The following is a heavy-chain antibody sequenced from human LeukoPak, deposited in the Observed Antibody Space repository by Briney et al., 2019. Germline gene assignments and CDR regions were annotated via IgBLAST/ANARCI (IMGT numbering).Heavy chain of an antibody. CDR1: GITLSNYG. CDR2: ISGSGGGT. Sequence: GGSLRLSCSVSGITLSNYGMSWVRQAPGKGQEWVAGISGSGGGTNYADAVKGRFTIYRDNRKNTLHLQMNSLRAKDTTVYFCAKRGVVIRVILVGFHKEAYYFDSWGQGALVIVSS. D-gene: IGHD3-22*01. V-gene: IGHV3-23*01. CDR3: AKRGVVIRVILVGFHKEAYYFDS. J-gene: IGHJ4*02.